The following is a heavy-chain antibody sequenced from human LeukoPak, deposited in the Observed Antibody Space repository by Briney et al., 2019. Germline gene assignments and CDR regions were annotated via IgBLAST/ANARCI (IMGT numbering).Heavy chain of an antibody. J-gene: IGHJ4*02. Sequence: PGGSLRLSCVDSGFTFRNYAMSWVRQAPGKGLESVSTISGSASDTHYADSVKGRFTISRDNSKNTLYLHMDSLRADDTAVYYCAKDGEDWGQGTLVTVSS. CDR3: AKDGED. CDR1: GFTFRNYA. V-gene: IGHV3-23*01. CDR2: ISGSASDT. D-gene: IGHD2-21*01.